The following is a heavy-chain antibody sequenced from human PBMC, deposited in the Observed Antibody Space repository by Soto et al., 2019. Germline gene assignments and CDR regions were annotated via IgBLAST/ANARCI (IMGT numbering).Heavy chain of an antibody. Sequence: SETLSLTCTVSGFSISSGDYYLSWIRQPPGKGLEWIGYIYYSGSTYYNPSLKSRVTISVDTSKNQFSLKLSSVTAADTAVYYCARGGDWGVSYWGQGTLVTVSS. J-gene: IGHJ4*02. CDR3: ARGGDWGVSY. V-gene: IGHV4-30-4*01. D-gene: IGHD7-27*01. CDR1: GFSISSGDYY. CDR2: IYYSGST.